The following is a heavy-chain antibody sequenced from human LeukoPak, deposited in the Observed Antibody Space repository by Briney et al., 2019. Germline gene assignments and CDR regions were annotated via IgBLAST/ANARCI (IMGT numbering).Heavy chain of an antibody. CDR2: IYPGDSDT. D-gene: IGHD3-22*01. CDR3: ARLGKTYYYDSSGYDY. V-gene: IGHV5-51*01. J-gene: IGHJ4*02. Sequence: GESLKISCKGSGYSFTSYWIGWVRQMPGKGLECMGIIYPGDSDTRYSPSFQGQVTISADKSISTAYLQWSSLKASDTAMYYCARLGKTYYYDSSGYDYWGQGTLVTVSS. CDR1: GYSFTSYW.